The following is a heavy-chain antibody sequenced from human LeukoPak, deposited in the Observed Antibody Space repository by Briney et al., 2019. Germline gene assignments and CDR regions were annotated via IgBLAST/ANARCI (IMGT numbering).Heavy chain of an antibody. J-gene: IGHJ6*02. CDR3: ARTTRPNYYYGMDV. CDR1: GFTFSSYE. Sequence: PGGSLRLSCAASGFTFSSYEMNWVRQAPGKGLEWVSYISSSGSTIYYADSVKGRFTISRDNAKNSLYLQMNSLRAEDTAVYYCARTTRPNYYYGMDVWGQGTTVTVSS. V-gene: IGHV3-48*03. D-gene: IGHD1-1*01. CDR2: ISSSGSTI.